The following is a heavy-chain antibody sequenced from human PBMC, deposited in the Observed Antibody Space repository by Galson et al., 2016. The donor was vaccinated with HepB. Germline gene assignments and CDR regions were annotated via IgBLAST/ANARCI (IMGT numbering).Heavy chain of an antibody. D-gene: IGHD3-3*01. CDR1: GFSLSTNGMR. V-gene: IGHV2-70*04. J-gene: IGHJ3*02. CDR2: IDWDDDK. CDR3: ARIRPGVALDAFDI. Sequence: PALVKPTQTLTLTCTFSGFSLSTNGMRVSWIRQPPGKALEWLARIDWDDDKFYSTSLKTRLTISKDTSKNQVVLTMTNMDPVDTATYYCARIRPGVALDAFDIWGQGTMVTVSS.